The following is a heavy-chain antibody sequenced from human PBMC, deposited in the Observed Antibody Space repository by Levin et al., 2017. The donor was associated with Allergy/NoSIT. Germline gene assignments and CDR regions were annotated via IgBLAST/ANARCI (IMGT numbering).Heavy chain of an antibody. V-gene: IGHV3-23*01. J-gene: IGHJ5*02. D-gene: IGHD5-18*01. CDR1: GFPFRNFA. Sequence: LSLTCAASGFPFRNFAMSWVRQAPGKGLEWVSSISSSGDATNYADSVKGRFTISRDNSKNTVYLQINSLRAEDTAIYFCARGWIQLSSWGQGALVTVSS. CDR2: ISSSGDAT. CDR3: ARGWIQLSS.